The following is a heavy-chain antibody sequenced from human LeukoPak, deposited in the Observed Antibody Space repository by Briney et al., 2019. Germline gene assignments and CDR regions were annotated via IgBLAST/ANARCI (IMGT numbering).Heavy chain of an antibody. CDR1: GYTFTGYY. D-gene: IGHD4-17*01. V-gene: IGHV1-2*02. CDR3: ARGMTTVAYHFDD. CDR2: INPDRGGT. Sequence: ASVKGSCKASGYTFTGYYIHWVRQAPGEGPEWMGWINPDRGGTRYAQKFQGRVTMTRDTSISTAFMELSRLRSDDTAVYYCARGMTTVAYHFDDWGQGTLVTVSS. J-gene: IGHJ4*02.